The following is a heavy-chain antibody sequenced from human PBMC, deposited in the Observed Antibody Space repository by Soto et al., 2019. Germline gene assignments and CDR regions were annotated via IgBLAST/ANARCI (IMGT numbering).Heavy chain of an antibody. CDR1: GFNFDNYG. D-gene: IGHD1-7*01. J-gene: IGHJ4*02. CDR2: ITYDGSFQ. Sequence: PGGSLRLSCQASGFNFDNYGMHWVRQAPGEGLEWVAVITYDGSFQYYADSVNGRFTISRDNSKNTLSLHLNTLKPEDTAVYHCAKDRVGGTFYTPLAFWGQGTLVTVSS. V-gene: IGHV3-30*18. CDR3: AKDRVGGTFYTPLAF.